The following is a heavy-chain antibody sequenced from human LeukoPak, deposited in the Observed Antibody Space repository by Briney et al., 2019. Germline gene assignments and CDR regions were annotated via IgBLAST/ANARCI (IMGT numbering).Heavy chain of an antibody. Sequence: PSETLSLTCTVSGGSISSGSYYWSWIRQPAGKGLEWIGRIYTSGSTNYNPSLKSRVTISVDTSKNQFSLKLSSVTAADTAVYYCARSPYDKTIFGVVIENPFDYWGQGTLVTVSS. D-gene: IGHD3-3*01. V-gene: IGHV4-61*02. CDR1: GGSISSGSYY. CDR2: IYTSGST. J-gene: IGHJ4*02. CDR3: ARSPYDKTIFGVVIENPFDY.